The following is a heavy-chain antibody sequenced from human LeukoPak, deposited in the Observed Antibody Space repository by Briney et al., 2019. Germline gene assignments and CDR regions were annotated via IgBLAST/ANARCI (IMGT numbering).Heavy chain of an antibody. D-gene: IGHD3-3*01. CDR2: INHSGSN. V-gene: IGHV4-34*01. CDR1: GGSFSGYY. CDR3: ARGPYDFWSGWYYFDY. J-gene: IGHJ4*02. Sequence: SETVSLTCAVYGGSFSGYYWSWIRQPPGKGLEWIGGINHSGSNNYNPSLKSRVTISVDTSKNQFSLKLSSGTAADTAVYYCARGPYDFWSGWYYFDYWGQGTLVTVSS.